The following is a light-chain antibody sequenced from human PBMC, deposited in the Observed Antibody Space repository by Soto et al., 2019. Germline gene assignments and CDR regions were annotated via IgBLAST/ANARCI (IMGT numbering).Light chain of an antibody. V-gene: IGKV3D-20*02. J-gene: IGKJ1*01. Sequence: EIVLTQSPGTLSLSPGERATLSCRASQSVSSSYLAWYQQKPGQAPRLLIYGASSRATGIPARFSGSGSGTEFTLTISSLQSEDSAVYYCQQQHNWLPWTGGQGTKLAIK. CDR1: QSVSSSY. CDR2: GAS. CDR3: QQQHNWLPWT.